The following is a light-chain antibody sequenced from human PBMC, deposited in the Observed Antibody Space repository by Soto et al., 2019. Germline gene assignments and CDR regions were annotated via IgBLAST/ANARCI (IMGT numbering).Light chain of an antibody. CDR2: TSS. J-gene: IGKJ1*01. Sequence: DIQLTRSPSSLSSSLIDTVTITCRASQSSSSWVAWYQQQPGKATKLLIYTSSSLESGLPSRFSGSCSGTEFTLTISSLQPDDVVTYYCQHYNSYSEAFGQGTKVDIK. CDR3: QHYNSYSEA. V-gene: IGKV1-5*03. CDR1: QSSSSW.